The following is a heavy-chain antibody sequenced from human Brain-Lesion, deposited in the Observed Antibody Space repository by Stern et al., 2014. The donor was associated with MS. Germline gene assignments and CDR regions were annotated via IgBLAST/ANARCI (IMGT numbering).Heavy chain of an antibody. V-gene: IGHV3-9*01. CDR2: ISWNSGAT. J-gene: IGHJ4*02. CDR1: GFTFADYS. D-gene: IGHD1-14*01. Sequence: EVQLVESGGDLVQPGRSLRLSCAAFGFTFADYSMHWVRQAPGKGLEWVAGISWNSGATGYADSVKGRFTASRDNAYSSLYLQMNSLRPEDTALYFCAREITGSSAYFAYWGQGTLVTVSS. CDR3: AREITGSSAYFAY.